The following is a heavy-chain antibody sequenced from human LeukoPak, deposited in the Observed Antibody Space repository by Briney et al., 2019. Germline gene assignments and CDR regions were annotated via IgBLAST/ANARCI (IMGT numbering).Heavy chain of an antibody. Sequence: GGSLRLSCAAPGLTFSRYSMNWVRQAPGKGLEWVSAISGSGGSTYYADSVKGRFTISRDNSKNTLYLQMNSLRAEDTAVYYCAKEYYYDSSGYYSDFDYWGQGTLVTVSS. V-gene: IGHV3-23*01. CDR1: GLTFSRYS. CDR3: AKEYYYDSSGYYSDFDY. D-gene: IGHD3-22*01. CDR2: ISGSGGST. J-gene: IGHJ4*02.